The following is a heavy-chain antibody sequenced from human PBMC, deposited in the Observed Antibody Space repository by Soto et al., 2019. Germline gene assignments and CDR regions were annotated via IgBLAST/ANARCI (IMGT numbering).Heavy chain of an antibody. J-gene: IGHJ4*02. CDR3: ARVDSSGYYNLAY. V-gene: IGHV1-46*04. D-gene: IGHD4-4*01. Sequence: QVQLVQSGAEVKKPGASVKVSCKASGYTFPTYYIHWVRQAPGQGLEWMGIINPASGSTIYAQKLQDRVTMTRDTSTSTVYMELTSLTSEDTAVYYCARVDSSGYYNLAYWGQGTLVTVSS. CDR2: INPASGST. CDR1: GYTFPTYY.